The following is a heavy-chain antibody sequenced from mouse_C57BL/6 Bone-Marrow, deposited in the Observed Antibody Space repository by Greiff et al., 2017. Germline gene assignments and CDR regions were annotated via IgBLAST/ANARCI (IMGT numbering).Heavy chain of an antibody. V-gene: IGHV14-4*01. J-gene: IGHJ2*01. CDR2: IDPENGDT. CDR1: GFNIKDDY. D-gene: IGHD2-1*01. Sequence: EVQLQQSGAELVRPGASVKLSCTASGFNIKDDYMPWVKQRPEPGLEWIGWIDPENGDTEYASKFQGKATITADTSSNTAYLQLSSRTSEDTAVYYCTNGNYQDYWGQGTTLTVSS. CDR3: TNGNYQDY.